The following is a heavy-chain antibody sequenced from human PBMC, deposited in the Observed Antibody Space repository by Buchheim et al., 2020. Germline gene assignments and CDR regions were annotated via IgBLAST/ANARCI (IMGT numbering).Heavy chain of an antibody. Sequence: QVQLQQSGPGLVKPLETLSLTCTVSGGSISSYYWSWIRQPPGKGLEWIGYISNSGSTNYNPSLKSRVTISVDASKNQFSLKLSSVTAADTAVYYCARGGDAVAGHFDDWGQGTL. D-gene: IGHD6-19*01. CDR1: GGSISSYY. V-gene: IGHV4-59*01. CDR2: ISNSGST. CDR3: ARGGDAVAGHFDD. J-gene: IGHJ4*02.